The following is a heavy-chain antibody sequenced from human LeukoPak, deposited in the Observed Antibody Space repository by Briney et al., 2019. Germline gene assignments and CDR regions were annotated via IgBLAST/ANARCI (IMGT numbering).Heavy chain of an antibody. D-gene: IGHD6-6*01. CDR2: ISGSGGST. J-gene: IGHJ5*02. CDR3: AKSKAELDFDWFDP. Sequence: GGSLRLSCAVSGFTFSNFALSWVRQAPGQGLEWVSAISGSGGSTYYADSVKGRFTISRDNSKNTLHLQMNSLRAEDTAVYYCAKSKAELDFDWFDPWGQGTLVTVSS. CDR1: GFTFSNFA. V-gene: IGHV3-23*01.